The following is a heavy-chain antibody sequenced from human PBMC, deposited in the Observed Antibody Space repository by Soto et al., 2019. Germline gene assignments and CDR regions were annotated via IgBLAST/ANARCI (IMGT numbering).Heavy chain of an antibody. J-gene: IGHJ6*02. Sequence: GASVKVSCKASGGTFSSYAISWVRQAPGQGLEWMGGIIPIFGTANYAQKFRGRVTITADESTSTAYMELSSLRSEDTAVYYCARNQRGRMDVWGQGTTVTVSS. CDR3: ARNQRGRMDV. V-gene: IGHV1-69*13. D-gene: IGHD1-26*01. CDR2: IIPIFGTA. CDR1: GGTFSSYA.